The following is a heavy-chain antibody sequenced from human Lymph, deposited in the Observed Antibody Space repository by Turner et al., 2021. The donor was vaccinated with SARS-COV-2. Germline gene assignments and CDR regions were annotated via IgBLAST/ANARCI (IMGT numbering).Heavy chain of an antibody. Sequence: ELQLVESGGGLVKPGESLRLSCAASGFTFSSYSMNWVRQAPGKGLEWVSSISSRSSYIYNADSVKGRFNISRENAKNSLYLQMNSLRDEDTAVYYCARDYYDFWSGYNSYYYGMDVWGQGTTVTVSS. J-gene: IGHJ6*02. CDR2: ISSRSSYI. D-gene: IGHD3-3*01. V-gene: IGHV3-21*01. CDR3: ARDYYDFWSGYNSYYYGMDV. CDR1: GFTFSSYS.